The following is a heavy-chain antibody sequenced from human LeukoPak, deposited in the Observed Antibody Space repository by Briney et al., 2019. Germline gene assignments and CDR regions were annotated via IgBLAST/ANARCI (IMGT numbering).Heavy chain of an antibody. D-gene: IGHD3-22*01. Sequence: GASVKVSCKASGGTFSSYAISWVRQAPGQGLEWMGGIIPIFGTANYAQKFQGRVTITADESTSTAYIELSSLRSEDTAVYYCARGYYYDSSGYYHLGYWGQGTLVTVSS. CDR1: GGTFSSYA. CDR2: IIPIFGTA. CDR3: ARGYYYDSSGYYHLGY. V-gene: IGHV1-69*01. J-gene: IGHJ4*02.